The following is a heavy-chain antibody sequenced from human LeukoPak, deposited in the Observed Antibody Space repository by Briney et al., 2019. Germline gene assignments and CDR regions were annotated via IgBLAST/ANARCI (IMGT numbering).Heavy chain of an antibody. D-gene: IGHD4-17*01. J-gene: IGHJ4*02. Sequence: GGSLRLSCAASGYTFSRYWMHWVRQGPGKGLVWVSRINEDGSSTSYAESVRGRFTISRDNAKNSLYLQMNSLRAEDTAVYYCARMPWTTVTTYPVVALDYWGQGTLVTVSS. CDR2: INEDGSST. CDR3: ARMPWTTVTTYPVVALDY. V-gene: IGHV3-74*01. CDR1: GYTFSRYW.